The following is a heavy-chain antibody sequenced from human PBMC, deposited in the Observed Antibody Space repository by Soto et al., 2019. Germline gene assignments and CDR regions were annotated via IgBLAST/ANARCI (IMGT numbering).Heavy chain of an antibody. D-gene: IGHD3-3*01. V-gene: IGHV1-2*04. CDR1: GYTFTGYY. CDR3: ARDSYEFCGGYPTYNCSLP. CDR2: INPNSGGT. Sequence: ASVKVSCKASGYTFTGYYMHWVRQAPGQGLEWMGWINPNSGGTNYAQKFQGWVTMTRDTSIITAYMELSRLRSDDTAVYYCARDSYEFCGGYPTYNCSLPRGHGTPVT. J-gene: IGHJ5*02.